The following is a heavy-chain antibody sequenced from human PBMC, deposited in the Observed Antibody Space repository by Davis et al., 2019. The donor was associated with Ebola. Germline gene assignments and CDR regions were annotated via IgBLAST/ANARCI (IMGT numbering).Heavy chain of an antibody. Sequence: GESLKISCAASGFTFSSYGMHWVRQAPGKGLEWVAVISYDGSNKYYADSVKGRFTISRDNSKNTLYLQMNSLRAEDTAVYYCARGGAVVDPWGQGTLVTVSS. CDR3: ARGGAVVDP. V-gene: IGHV3-30*03. J-gene: IGHJ5*02. D-gene: IGHD6-19*01. CDR1: GFTFSSYG. CDR2: ISYDGSNK.